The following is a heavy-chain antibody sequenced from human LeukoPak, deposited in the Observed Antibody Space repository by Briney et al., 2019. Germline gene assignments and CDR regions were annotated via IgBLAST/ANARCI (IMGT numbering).Heavy chain of an antibody. J-gene: IGHJ4*02. D-gene: IGHD3-9*01. CDR3: ARGHYDVLAASYKWTPDY. CDR1: GFTFNTFN. V-gene: IGHV3-21*01. CDR2: ITSGGDYI. Sequence: GGSLRLSCAASGFTFNTFNMNWVRPAAGKGLEWVSSITSGGDYIYYADSVKGRITTSRDNAKNSLSLQLNSLRVEDTAVYYCARGHYDVLAASYKWTPDYWGQGTLVTVSS.